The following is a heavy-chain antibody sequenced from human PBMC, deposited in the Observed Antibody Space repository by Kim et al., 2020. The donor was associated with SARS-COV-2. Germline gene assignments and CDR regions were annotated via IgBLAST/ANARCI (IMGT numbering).Heavy chain of an antibody. CDR3: ARTIGIWFGESLVARYGMDV. D-gene: IGHD3-10*01. CDR1: GYSFTSYW. V-gene: IGHV5-51*01. CDR2: IYPGDSDT. J-gene: IGHJ6*02. Sequence: GESLKISCKGSGYSFTSYWIGWVRQMPGKGLEWMGIIYPGDSDTRYSPSFQGQVTISADKSISTAYLQWSSLKASDTAMYYCARTIGIWFGESLVARYGMDVWGQGTTVTVSS.